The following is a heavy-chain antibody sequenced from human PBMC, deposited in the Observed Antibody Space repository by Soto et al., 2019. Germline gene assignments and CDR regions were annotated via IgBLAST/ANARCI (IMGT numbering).Heavy chain of an antibody. CDR1: GGTFSSYA. CDR3: AGLPLRLPHYGGKSLYYYYGMDV. D-gene: IGHD4-17*01. V-gene: IGHV1-69*13. CDR2: IIPIFGTA. Sequence: SVKVSCKASGGTFSSYAISWVRQAPGQGLEWMGGIIPIFGTANYAQKFQGRVTITADESTSTAYMELSSLRSEDTAVYYCAGLPLRLPHYGGKSLYYYYGMDVWGQGTTVTVSS. J-gene: IGHJ6*02.